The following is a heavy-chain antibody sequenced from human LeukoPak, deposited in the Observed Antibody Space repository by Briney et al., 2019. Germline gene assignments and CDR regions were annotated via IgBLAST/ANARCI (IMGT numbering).Heavy chain of an antibody. CDR3: ARDFYGSGPDAFDI. V-gene: IGHV3-48*03. D-gene: IGHD3-10*01. CDR1: GFTFSNYE. J-gene: IGHJ3*02. Sequence: GGSLRLSCAASGFTFSNYEMTWVRQAPGKGLEWVSYISSSGNTIYYRDSVEGRLTISRDNAKNSLYLQMNSLRAEDTAVYYCARDFYGSGPDAFDIWGQGTMVTVSS. CDR2: ISSSGNTI.